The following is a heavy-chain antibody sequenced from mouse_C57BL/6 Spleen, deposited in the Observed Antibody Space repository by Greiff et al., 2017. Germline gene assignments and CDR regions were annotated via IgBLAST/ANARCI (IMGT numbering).Heavy chain of an antibody. V-gene: IGHV1-85*01. D-gene: IGHD1-1*01. CDR2: IYPRDGST. CDR1: GYTFTSYD. Sequence: QVQLQQSGPELVKPGASVKLSCKASGYTFTSYDINWVKQRPGQGLEWIGWIYPRDGSTKYNQKFKDKATLTVDKSSSTAYMQLSSLTSEDSAVYYCARHYYGSSPYYFDYWGQGTTLTVSS. CDR3: ARHYYGSSPYYFDY. J-gene: IGHJ2*01.